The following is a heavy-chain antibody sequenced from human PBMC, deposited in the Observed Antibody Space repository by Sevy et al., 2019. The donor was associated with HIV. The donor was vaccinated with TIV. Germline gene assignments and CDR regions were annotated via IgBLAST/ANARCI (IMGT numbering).Heavy chain of an antibody. D-gene: IGHD6-13*01. J-gene: IGHJ4*02. CDR1: GFTFSSYA. V-gene: IGHV3-23*01. CDR2: ISGSGGST. CDR3: AKAPSIAAAGPRGDYFDY. Sequence: GGSLRLSCAASGFTFSSYAMSWVRQAPGKGLEWVSAISGSGGSTYYADSVKGRFPISRDNSKNTLYLQMNSLRAEDTAVYYCAKAPSIAAAGPRGDYFDYWGQGTLVTVSS.